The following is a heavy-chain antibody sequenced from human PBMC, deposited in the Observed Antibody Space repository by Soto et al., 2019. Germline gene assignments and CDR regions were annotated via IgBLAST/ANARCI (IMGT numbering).Heavy chain of an antibody. J-gene: IGHJ6*02. D-gene: IGHD3-3*01. Sequence: QVQLVESGGGVVQPGRSLRLSCAASGFTFSSYAMHWVRQAPGKGLEWVAVISYDGSNKYYADSVKGRFTISRDNSKNTLYLQMNSLRAEDTAVYYCASGLRFLELDRYYYYGMDVWGQGTTVTVSS. CDR3: ASGLRFLELDRYYYYGMDV. V-gene: IGHV3-30-3*01. CDR1: GFTFSSYA. CDR2: ISYDGSNK.